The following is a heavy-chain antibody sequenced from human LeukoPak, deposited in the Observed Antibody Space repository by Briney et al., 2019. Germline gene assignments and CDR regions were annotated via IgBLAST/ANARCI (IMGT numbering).Heavy chain of an antibody. CDR1: GGSISNSNYY. CDR2: IPYSGST. D-gene: IGHD5-18*01. CDR3: ARLPQGGSSYGPLDV. Sequence: SETLSLTCTVSGGSISNSNYYWGWIRQPPGKGLEWIGSIPYSGSTSYNPSLKSRVTISVDTSKNQFSLMLSSVTAADTGVYYCARLPQGGSSYGPLDVWGQGTTVTVSS. V-gene: IGHV4-39*01. J-gene: IGHJ6*02.